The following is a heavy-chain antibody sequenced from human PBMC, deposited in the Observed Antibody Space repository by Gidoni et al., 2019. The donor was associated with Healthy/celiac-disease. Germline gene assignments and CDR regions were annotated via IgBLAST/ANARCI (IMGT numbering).Heavy chain of an antibody. Sequence: QVKLVQSGAEVKKHGASVKVSCKAAGYTFPSYGNSWVRQAPGQGLEWLGWISAYNGNTNDAQKIQGRVTMTTATSTITAYMERMSLRSDATAVYYCARSCSGGSCYPATYYYYSGMDVWGQGTTVTVSS. CDR3: ARSCSGGSCYPATYYYYSGMDV. J-gene: IGHJ6*02. D-gene: IGHD2-15*01. CDR2: ISAYNGNT. CDR1: GYTFPSYG. V-gene: IGHV1-18*01.